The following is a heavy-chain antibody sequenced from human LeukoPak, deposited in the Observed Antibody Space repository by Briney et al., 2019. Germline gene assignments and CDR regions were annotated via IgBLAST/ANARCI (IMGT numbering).Heavy chain of an antibody. D-gene: IGHD6-13*01. J-gene: IGHJ2*01. CDR2: IYYSGST. CDR3: ARRKGISSSWSRYFDL. Sequence: SETLSLTCTVSGGSISSSSYYWGWIRQPPGKGLEWIGSIYYSGSTYYNPSLKSRVTISVDTSKNQFSLKLSSVTAADTAVYYCARRKGISSSWSRYFDLWGRGTLATVSS. CDR1: GGSISSSSYY. V-gene: IGHV4-39*01.